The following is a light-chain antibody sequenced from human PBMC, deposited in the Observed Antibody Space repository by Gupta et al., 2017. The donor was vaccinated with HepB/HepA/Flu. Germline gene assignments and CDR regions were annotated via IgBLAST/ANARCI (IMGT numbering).Light chain of an antibody. CDR1: SSTIGAGYD. Sequence: QSVLMQPPSLSGAPGQRVTISCTGSSSTIGAGYDVHWYQQLPGTAPKRLIYGNNNRPLGVPDRFPCSNSGTSAPMAITGPQAEDEADYYCQSYDRSLSGSVFGGGTKLTVL. J-gene: IGLJ2*01. CDR2: GNN. CDR3: QSYDRSLSGSV. V-gene: IGLV1-40*01.